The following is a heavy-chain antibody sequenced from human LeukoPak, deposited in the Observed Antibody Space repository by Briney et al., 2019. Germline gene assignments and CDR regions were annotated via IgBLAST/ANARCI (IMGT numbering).Heavy chain of an antibody. CDR3: DVSDSSRSTQGY. J-gene: IGHJ4*02. CDR2: IYYSGST. V-gene: IGHV4-39*01. Sequence: PSETLSLTCTVSGGSISSSSYYWGWIRQPPGKGLEWIGSIYYSGSTYYNPSLKSRVTISVDTSKNQFSLKLSSVTAADTAVYYCDVSDSSRSTQGYWGQGTLVTVSS. CDR1: GGSISSSSYY. D-gene: IGHD6-19*01.